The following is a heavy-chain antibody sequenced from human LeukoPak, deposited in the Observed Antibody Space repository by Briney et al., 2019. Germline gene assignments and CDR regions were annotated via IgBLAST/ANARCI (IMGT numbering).Heavy chain of an antibody. Sequence: PSETLSLTCAVYGGSFSGYYWSWIRQPPGKGLEWIGKINHSGSTNYKPSLKSRVSISLDTSKNQFSLKLSSVTAADTAVYYCARAGGYSYGFPDYWGQGTLVTVSS. J-gene: IGHJ4*02. D-gene: IGHD5-18*01. V-gene: IGHV4-34*01. CDR2: INHSGST. CDR1: GGSFSGYY. CDR3: ARAGGYSYGFPDY.